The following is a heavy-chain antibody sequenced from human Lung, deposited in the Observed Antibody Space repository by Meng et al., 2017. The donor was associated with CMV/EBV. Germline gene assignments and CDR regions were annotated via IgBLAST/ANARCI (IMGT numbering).Heavy chain of an antibody. CDR3: ARGDSGSYYCDY. V-gene: IGHV4-39*07. Sequence: SETLSLXXTVSGGSISSSTYYWGWVRQPPGKGLEWIGSLYYSGSTYYNPSLKSRVTISVDTSMNQFSLKLSSVTAADTAMYYCARGDSGSYYCDYWGQGTXVTVSS. D-gene: IGHD1-26*01. J-gene: IGHJ4*02. CDR1: GGSISSSTYY. CDR2: LYYSGST.